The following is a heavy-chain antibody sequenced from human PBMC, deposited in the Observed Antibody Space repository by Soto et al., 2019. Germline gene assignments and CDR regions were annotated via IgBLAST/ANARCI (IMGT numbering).Heavy chain of an antibody. CDR2: INPSGGST. CDR1: GYTFTSYY. Sequence: QVQLVQSGAEVKKPGASVKVSCKASGYTFTSYYMHWVRQAPGQGLEWMGIINPSGGSTSYAQKFHGRVTMNRDTSTSTVYMELSSLRSEDTAVYYCARDRVRLWFGELLPDYWGQGTLVTVSS. D-gene: IGHD3-10*01. J-gene: IGHJ4*02. CDR3: ARDRVRLWFGELLPDY. V-gene: IGHV1-46*01.